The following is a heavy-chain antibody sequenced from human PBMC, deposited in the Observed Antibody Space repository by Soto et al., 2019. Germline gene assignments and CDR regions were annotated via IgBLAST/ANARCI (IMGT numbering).Heavy chain of an antibody. V-gene: IGHV3-30-3*01. CDR3: ARPCMTTTTRYHGMDV. D-gene: IGHD4-17*01. CDR2: VSFDGSNE. Sequence: QVQLVESGGGVVQPGGSLRLSCSASGFTFSRYAMHWVRQAPGEGLDWVAVVSFDGSNEYYAESVRGRFTISRDTSKNTLYLQMNSLRPEDRAVYFCARPCMTTTTRYHGMDVWGRGTTVTVSS. CDR1: GFTFSRYA. J-gene: IGHJ6*02.